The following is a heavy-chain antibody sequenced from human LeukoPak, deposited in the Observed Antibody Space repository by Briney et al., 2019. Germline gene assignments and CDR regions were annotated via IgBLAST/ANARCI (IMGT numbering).Heavy chain of an antibody. J-gene: IGHJ4*02. CDR2: IFPSGGEI. V-gene: IGHV3-23*01. D-gene: IGHD1-26*01. Sequence: GGSLRLSCAASGFTFSTFAMIWVRQPPGKGLEWVSSIFPSGGEIHYADSVRGRFTISRDNSKNTLYLQMNSLRAEDTAVYYCAKDPGRWEPNYWGQGTLVTVSS. CDR1: GFTFSTFA. CDR3: AKDPGRWEPNY.